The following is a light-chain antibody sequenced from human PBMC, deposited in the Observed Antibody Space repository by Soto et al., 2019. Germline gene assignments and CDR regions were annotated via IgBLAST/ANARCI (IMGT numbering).Light chain of an antibody. CDR2: GAS. CDR3: QQYIDWPLT. V-gene: IGKV3-15*01. J-gene: IGKJ4*01. CDR1: QRVTTN. Sequence: EIVMTQSPATLSVSPGERVTLSCRASQRVTTNLAWYQQKPGQAPRLLISGASTRAAGLPVRFSGSGSGTEFTLTISSLQSEDFAVYYCQQYIDWPLTFGGGTRVEIK.